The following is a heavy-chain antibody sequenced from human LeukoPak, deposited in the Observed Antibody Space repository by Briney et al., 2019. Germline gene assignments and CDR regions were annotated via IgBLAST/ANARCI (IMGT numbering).Heavy chain of an antibody. CDR3: ARGSTMGYSSSWYR. Sequence: SETLSLTCTVSGGSISSYYWSWIRQPPGKGLEWIGYIYYSGSTNYNPSLKSRVTISVDTSKNQFSLKLSSVTAADTAVYYRARGSTMGYSSSWYRWGQGTLVTVSP. D-gene: IGHD6-13*01. CDR1: GGSISSYY. V-gene: IGHV4-59*01. CDR2: IYYSGST. J-gene: IGHJ4*02.